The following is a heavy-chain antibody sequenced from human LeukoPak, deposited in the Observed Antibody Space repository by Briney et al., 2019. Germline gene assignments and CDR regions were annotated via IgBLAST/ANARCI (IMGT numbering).Heavy chain of an antibody. V-gene: IGHV3-7*03. Sequence: GGSLRLSCAASGFTFSTYFMGWVRQAPGKGPECVANMTPDGHEEYCVDSVKGRFTISRDNSKNTLYLQMNSLRAEDTAVYYCTRREDCGGDCPYYFDYWGQGTLVTVSS. J-gene: IGHJ4*02. CDR1: GFTFSTYF. D-gene: IGHD2-21*02. CDR2: MTPDGHEE. CDR3: TRREDCGGDCPYYFDY.